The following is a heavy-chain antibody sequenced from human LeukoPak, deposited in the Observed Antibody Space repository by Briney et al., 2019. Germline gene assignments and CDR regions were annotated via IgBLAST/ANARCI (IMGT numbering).Heavy chain of an antibody. CDR1: GFTFSSYA. CDR3: AKDSSSWYYYGMDV. Sequence: GGSLRLSCEASGFTFSSYAMSWVRQAPGKGLEWVSAISGSGGSTYYADSVKGRFTISRDNSKNTLYLQMNSLRAEDTAVYYCAKDSSSWYYYGMDVWGQGTTVTVSS. D-gene: IGHD6-13*01. J-gene: IGHJ6*02. CDR2: ISGSGGST. V-gene: IGHV3-23*01.